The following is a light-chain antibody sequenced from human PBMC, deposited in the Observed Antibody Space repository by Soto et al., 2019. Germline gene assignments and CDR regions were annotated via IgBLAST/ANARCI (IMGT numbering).Light chain of an antibody. V-gene: IGKV1-39*01. CDR2: AAY. J-gene: IGKJ5*01. CDR3: KQSYSAPIT. Sequence: DIQMTQSPSSLSASVEDRVIITCRASQSISNHLNWYQQKPGKAPKLLIFAAYSLQSGVHSRFSGSRSGPDFTLTIRSLQPEDFAAYYCKQSYSAPITFGQGTRLEIK. CDR1: QSISNH.